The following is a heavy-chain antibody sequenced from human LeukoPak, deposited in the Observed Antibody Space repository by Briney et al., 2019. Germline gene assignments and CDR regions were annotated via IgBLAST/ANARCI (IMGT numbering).Heavy chain of an antibody. CDR2: ISGSGADT. CDR3: AKDSTVGELVRGFYYYMDV. CDR1: GITFGSYA. D-gene: IGHD6-6*01. Sequence: GGSLRLSCAAPGITFGSYAMSWVRQAPGKGLEWISVISGSGADTYYADSVKGRFTISRDNSKNTLYLQMDSLRAEDTAIYYCAKDSTVGELVRGFYYYMDVWGKGTTVTVSS. J-gene: IGHJ6*03. V-gene: IGHV3-23*01.